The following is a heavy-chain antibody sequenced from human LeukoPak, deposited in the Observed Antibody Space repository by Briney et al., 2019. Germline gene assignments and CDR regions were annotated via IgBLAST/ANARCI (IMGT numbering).Heavy chain of an antibody. Sequence: PSETLSLTCAVYGGSFSGYYWSWLRQPPGKGLEWLGEINHSGSTNYNPSLKSRVTISVDTSKNQFSLKLSSVTAADTAVYYCARHRFGGYYYYYMDVWGKGTTVTISS. D-gene: IGHD3-10*01. CDR3: ARHRFGGYYYYYMDV. CDR2: INHSGST. CDR1: GGSFSGYY. V-gene: IGHV4-34*01. J-gene: IGHJ6*03.